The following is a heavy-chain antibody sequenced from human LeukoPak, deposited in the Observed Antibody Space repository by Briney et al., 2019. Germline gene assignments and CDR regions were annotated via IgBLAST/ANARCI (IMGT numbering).Heavy chain of an antibody. CDR1: GYRFTSYW. V-gene: IGHV5-51*01. J-gene: IGHJ4*02. Sequence: GASLKISFKGSGYRFTSYWIGWVRQMPGKGLEWMGIIYPGDSDTRYSPSFQGQVTISADKSISTAYLQWSSLKASDTAMYYCARAGDTGSYLSDYWGQGTLVTVSS. D-gene: IGHD1-26*01. CDR3: ARAGDTGSYLSDY. CDR2: IYPGDSDT.